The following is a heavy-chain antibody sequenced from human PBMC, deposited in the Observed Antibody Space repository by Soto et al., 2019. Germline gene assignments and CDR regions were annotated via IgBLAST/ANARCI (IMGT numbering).Heavy chain of an antibody. CDR3: AREMTIFGVAPGGGVDV. CDR1: GGSISTFDYS. CDR2: IYQSGRT. V-gene: IGHV4-30-2*01. J-gene: IGHJ6*02. Sequence: PSETLSLTCGVSGGSISTFDYSWSWIRQAPERGLEWIGSIYQSGRTYFIPSLKSRATMSLDKSKNQFSLKITSAVAADTARYYCAREMTIFGVAPGGGVDVWGQGTTVTVSS. D-gene: IGHD3-3*01.